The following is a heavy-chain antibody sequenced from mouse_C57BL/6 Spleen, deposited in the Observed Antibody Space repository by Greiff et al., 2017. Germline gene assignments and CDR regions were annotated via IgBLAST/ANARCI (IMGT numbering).Heavy chain of an antibody. CDR2: IYPRSGNT. Sequence: VQLQQSGAELARPGASVKLSCKASGYTFTSYTISWVKQRTEQGLEWIGEIYPRSGNTYYNEKFKGKATLTADKSSSTAYMELRSLTSEDSAVYVCAKGDYYGSSPAMDDWGQGTSVTVSS. D-gene: IGHD1-1*01. V-gene: IGHV1-81*01. CDR3: AKGDYYGSSPAMDD. CDR1: GYTFTSYT. J-gene: IGHJ4*01.